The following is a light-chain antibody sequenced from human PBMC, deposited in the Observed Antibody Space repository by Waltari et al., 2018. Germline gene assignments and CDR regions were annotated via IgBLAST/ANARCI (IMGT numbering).Light chain of an antibody. CDR1: QTNSDSW. V-gene: IGKV3-20*01. CDR3: QQYDGSSVT. Sequence: EIVLTQSPGTLSLSPGERATLSCRASQTNSDSWLTWYQQKPGQAPRLVIYGASIRATAIPDRFSGSGSGTDFTLTISRLEPEDFAVYYCQQYDGSSVTFGGGTKVEIK. J-gene: IGKJ4*01. CDR2: GAS.